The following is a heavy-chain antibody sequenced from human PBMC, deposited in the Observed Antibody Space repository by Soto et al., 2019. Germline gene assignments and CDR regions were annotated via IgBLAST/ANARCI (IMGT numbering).Heavy chain of an antibody. CDR1: GGSISSSSYY. V-gene: IGHV4-39*01. CDR3: ARHSGRYGFGELPFHWFDP. D-gene: IGHD3-10*01. CDR2: IYYSGST. J-gene: IGHJ5*02. Sequence: PSETLSLTCTVSGGSISSSSYYWGWIRQPPVKGLEWIGSIYYSGSTYYNPSLKSRVTISVDTSKNQFSLKLSSVTAADTAVYYCARHSGRYGFGELPFHWFDPWGQGTLVTVSS.